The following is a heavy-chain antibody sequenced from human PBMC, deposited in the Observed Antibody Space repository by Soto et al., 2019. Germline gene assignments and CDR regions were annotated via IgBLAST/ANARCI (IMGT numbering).Heavy chain of an antibody. Sequence: ASVKVSWKASGYTFTSYDINWVRQATGQGLEWMGWMNPNSGNTGYAQKFQGRVTMTRNTSISTAYMELSSLRSEDTAVYYCARGWYYDFWSGYYTRLGGFYGMDVWGQGTTVTVSS. CDR2: MNPNSGNT. CDR1: GYTFTSYD. D-gene: IGHD3-3*01. J-gene: IGHJ6*02. V-gene: IGHV1-8*01. CDR3: ARGWYYDFWSGYYTRLGGFYGMDV.